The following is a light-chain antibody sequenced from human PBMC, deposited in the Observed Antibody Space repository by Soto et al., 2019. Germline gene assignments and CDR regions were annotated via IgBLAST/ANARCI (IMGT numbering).Light chain of an antibody. CDR1: RSNIGAGYD. CDR3: QSYDSSLSGFYV. Sequence: QSVLKQPPSVSGAPGQRVTLSCTGSRSNIGAGYDVHWYQQLPGTAPKLLIHGNSNRPSGVPDRFSGSKSGTSASLAITGLQAEDEADYFCQSYDSSLSGFYVFGTGTKLTVL. V-gene: IGLV1-40*01. CDR2: GNS. J-gene: IGLJ1*01.